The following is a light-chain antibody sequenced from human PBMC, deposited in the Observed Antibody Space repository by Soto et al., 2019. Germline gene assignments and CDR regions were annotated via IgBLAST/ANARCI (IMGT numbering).Light chain of an antibody. Sequence: QSALTQPASVSGSPGQSITISCTGTSSDVGGYKYVSWYQQHPGKAPKLMIYEVSYRPSGVSNRFSASKSGNTASLTISGLQAEDEADYYCSSYTSSNTLGFGGGTKLTVL. CDR3: SSYTSSNTLG. CDR1: SSDVGGYKY. CDR2: EVS. J-gene: IGLJ3*02. V-gene: IGLV2-14*01.